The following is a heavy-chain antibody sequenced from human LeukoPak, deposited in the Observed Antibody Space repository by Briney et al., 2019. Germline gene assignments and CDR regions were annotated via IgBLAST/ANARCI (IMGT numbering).Heavy chain of an antibody. CDR1: GFTVSSNY. D-gene: IGHD1-26*01. J-gene: IGHJ6*02. V-gene: IGHV3-53*01. Sequence: GGSLRLSCAASGFTVSSNYMSWVRQAPGKGLEWVSVIYSGGSTYYAGSVKGRFTISRDNSKNTLYRQMNSRRAEDTAVYYCARDSGGSYSSRYYYYGMDVWGQGTTVTVSS. CDR2: IYSGGST. CDR3: ARDSGGSYSSRYYYYGMDV.